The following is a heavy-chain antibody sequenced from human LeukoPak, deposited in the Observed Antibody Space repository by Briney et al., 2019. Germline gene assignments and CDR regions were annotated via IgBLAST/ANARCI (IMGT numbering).Heavy chain of an antibody. D-gene: IGHD2-2*01. CDR3: AKAALEYCSSTNCYSDY. V-gene: IGHV3-23*01. CDR1: GFTFSSYA. CDR2: ISGSGGNT. Sequence: PGGSLRLSCAASGFTFSSYAMSWVRQAPGKGLEWVSGISGSGGNTYYADSVKGRFTISRDNSKNTLYLQMNSLRAEDTAVYYCAKAALEYCSSTNCYSDYWGQGTLVTVSS. J-gene: IGHJ4*02.